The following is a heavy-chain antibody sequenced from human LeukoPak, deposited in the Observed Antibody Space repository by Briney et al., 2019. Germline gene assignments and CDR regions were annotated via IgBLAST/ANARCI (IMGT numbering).Heavy chain of an antibody. CDR1: GFTFSSYW. Sequence: GGSLRLSCAASGFTFSSYWMHWVRQAPGKGLVWVSRIKSDGTSTDYADSVKGRFTISRDNAKNTLYLQMNSLRAEDTAVYYCASRNRGKYSSSAFDYWGQGTLVTVSS. J-gene: IGHJ4*02. CDR3: ASRNRGKYSSSAFDY. V-gene: IGHV3-74*01. CDR2: IKSDGTST. D-gene: IGHD6-6*01.